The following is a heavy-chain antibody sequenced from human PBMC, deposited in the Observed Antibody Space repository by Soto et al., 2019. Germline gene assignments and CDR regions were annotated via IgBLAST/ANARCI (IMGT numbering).Heavy chain of an antibody. Sequence: SVNVSCKTSGGTFSNYSISWVRQAPGQGLEWMGGIIPIFGTANYAQKFQGRVTITADGSTSTAYMDLSSLTSDDTAVYFCARGVDAMDVWGQGTTVTVSS. CDR3: ARGVDAMDV. J-gene: IGHJ6*02. CDR2: IIPIFGTA. V-gene: IGHV1-69*13. CDR1: GGTFSNYS.